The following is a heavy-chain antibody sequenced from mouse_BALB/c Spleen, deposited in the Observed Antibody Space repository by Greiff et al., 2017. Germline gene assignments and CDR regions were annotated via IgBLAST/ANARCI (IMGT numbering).Heavy chain of an antibody. CDR2: IYPGNVNT. V-gene: IGHV1S56*01. CDR3: ARGGGNPNYYAMDY. CDR1: GYTFTSYY. Sequence: QVQLQQSGPELVKPGASVRISCKASGYTFTSYYIHWVKQRPGQGLEWIGWIYPGNVNTKYNEKFKGKATLTADKSSSTAYMQLSSLTSEDSAVYFCARGGGNPNYYAMDYWGQGTSVTVSS. J-gene: IGHJ4*01. D-gene: IGHD2-1*01.